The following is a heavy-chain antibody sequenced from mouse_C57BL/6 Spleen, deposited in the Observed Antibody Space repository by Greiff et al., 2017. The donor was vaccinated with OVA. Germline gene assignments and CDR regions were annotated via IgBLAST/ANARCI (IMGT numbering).Heavy chain of an antibody. V-gene: IGHV1-82*01. J-gene: IGHJ2*01. D-gene: IGHD2-2*01. Sequence: QVQLQQSGPELVKPGASVKISCKASGYAFSSPWMNWVKQRPGKGLEWIGRIYPGDGDTNYNGKFKGKATLTADKSSSTAYMQLSSLTSEDSAVYFCASGGVTTRYWGQGTTLTVSS. CDR2: IYPGDGDT. CDR1: GYAFSSPW. CDR3: ASGGVTTRY.